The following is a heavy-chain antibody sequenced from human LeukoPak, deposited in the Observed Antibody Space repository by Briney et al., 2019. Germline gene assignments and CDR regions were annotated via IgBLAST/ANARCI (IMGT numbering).Heavy chain of an antibody. D-gene: IGHD3-22*01. CDR1: GRSFSDYF. CDR2: VNDYTGNT. J-gene: IGHJ6*02. V-gene: IGHV4-34*01. CDR3: ARGRIAKIVVVHSFSYGMDV. Sequence: SETLSLTCAVSGRSFSDYFWTWIRQSPGKGLEWIGEVNDYTGNTNYNPSLNTRVSIFLEKSKNQFSLELRSVTAADTAVYYCARGRIAKIVVVHSFSYGMDVWGQGTTVTVSS.